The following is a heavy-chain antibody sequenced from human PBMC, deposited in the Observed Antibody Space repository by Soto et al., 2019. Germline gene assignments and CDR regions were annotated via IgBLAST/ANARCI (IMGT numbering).Heavy chain of an antibody. CDR3: ARFGYSTNIGIDY. CDR1: GGSISSGGYY. CDR2: IYYSGST. Sequence: QVQLQESGPGLVKPSQTLSLTCTVSGGSISSGGYYWSWIRQHPGKGLEWIGYIYYSGSTYYNPSLKSRVTVSVDTSKNQFSLKLSSVTAADTAVYYCARFGYSTNIGIDYWGQGTLVTVSS. J-gene: IGHJ4*02. D-gene: IGHD3-22*01. V-gene: IGHV4-31*03.